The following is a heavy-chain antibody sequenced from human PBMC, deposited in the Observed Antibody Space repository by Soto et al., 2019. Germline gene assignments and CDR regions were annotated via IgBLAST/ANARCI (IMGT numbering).Heavy chain of an antibody. Sequence: EVQLVESGGGLVLPGGSLRLSCAASGFTFSSYEMNWVRQAPGKGLQWVSYINSGGSTIYYADSVKGRFTISRDNAKSSLSLEINSLRAEDMAVYYCARVAYYGSGSYVDYWGQGTLVTVSS. CDR2: INSGGSTI. J-gene: IGHJ4*02. D-gene: IGHD3-10*01. CDR3: ARVAYYGSGSYVDY. CDR1: GFTFSSYE. V-gene: IGHV3-48*03.